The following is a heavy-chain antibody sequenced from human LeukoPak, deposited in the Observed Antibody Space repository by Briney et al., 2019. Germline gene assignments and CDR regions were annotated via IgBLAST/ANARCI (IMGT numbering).Heavy chain of an antibody. CDR2: INHSGST. CDR3: ARGQGDSYSLFDY. V-gene: IGHV4-34*01. CDR1: GGSFSGYY. D-gene: IGHD5-24*01. Sequence: SETLSLTCAVYGGSFSGYYWSWIRQPPGKGLEWIGEINHSGSTNYNPSLKSRVTISVDTSKNQFSLKLSSVTAADTAVYYCARGQGDSYSLFDYWGQGTLVTVSS. J-gene: IGHJ4*02.